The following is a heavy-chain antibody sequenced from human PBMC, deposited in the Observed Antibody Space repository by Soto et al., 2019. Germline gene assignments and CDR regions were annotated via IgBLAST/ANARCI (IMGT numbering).Heavy chain of an antibody. CDR2: ISYDGSDK. CDR3: AKTAGYDYVWGSYYRA. D-gene: IGHD3-16*01. J-gene: IGHJ5*02. V-gene: IGHV3-30*18. Sequence: GGSLRLSCAASGFTFSSYGMHWVRQAPGKGLEWVAVISYDGSDKYYADSVKGRFTISRDDSKNTLYLQMNSLRAEDTAVYYCAKTAGYDYVWGSYYRAWGQGTLVTVSS. CDR1: GFTFSSYG.